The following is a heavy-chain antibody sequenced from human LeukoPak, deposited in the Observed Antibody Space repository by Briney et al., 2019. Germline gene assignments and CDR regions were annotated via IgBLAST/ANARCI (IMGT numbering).Heavy chain of an antibody. Sequence: PGGSLRLSCAASGFTFSNYEMNWVRQAPGKGLEWVSYISSSGSTIYYADSVKGRFTISRDNAKNSLYLQMNSLRAEDTAVYYCARVPYYYDSSGYDYWGQGTLVTVSS. CDR3: ARVPYYYDSSGYDY. V-gene: IGHV3-48*03. J-gene: IGHJ4*02. CDR2: ISSSGSTI. D-gene: IGHD3-22*01. CDR1: GFTFSNYE.